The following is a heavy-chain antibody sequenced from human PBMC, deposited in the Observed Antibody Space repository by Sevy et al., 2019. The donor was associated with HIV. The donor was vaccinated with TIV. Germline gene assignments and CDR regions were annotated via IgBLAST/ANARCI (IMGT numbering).Heavy chain of an antibody. V-gene: IGHV3-23*01. D-gene: IGHD5-18*01. CDR1: GFTFSSYA. CDR2: ISGSGGST. J-gene: IGHJ4*02. CDR3: ATRPPQDTAGAYYFDY. Sequence: GGCLRLSCAASGFTFSSYAMSWVRQAPGKGLEWVSAISGSGGSTYYADSVKVRFTISRDNSKNTLYLHMNSLRAEDTAVYYCATRPPQDTAGAYYFDYWGQGTLVTVSS.